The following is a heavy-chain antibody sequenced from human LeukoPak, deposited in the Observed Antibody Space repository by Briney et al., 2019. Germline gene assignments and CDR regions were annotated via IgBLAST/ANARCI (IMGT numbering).Heavy chain of an antibody. D-gene: IGHD6-19*01. CDR2: IYDGST. Sequence: SETLSLTCTVSGDSINNDYWTWIRQLPGKGLEWIGYIYDGSTNYSPSLESRVTISADTSKNQFSLKMTSVTAADTAVYYCAREGSDWDPFDYWGQGTLVTVSS. CDR1: GDSINNDY. V-gene: IGHV4-59*01. CDR3: AREGSDWDPFDY. J-gene: IGHJ4*02.